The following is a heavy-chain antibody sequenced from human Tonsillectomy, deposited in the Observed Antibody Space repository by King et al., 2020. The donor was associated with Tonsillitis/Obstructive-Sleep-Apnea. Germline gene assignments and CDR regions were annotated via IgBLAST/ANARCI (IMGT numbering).Heavy chain of an antibody. CDR1: GGSVSSGDYY. V-gene: IGHV4-61*08. J-gene: IGHJ5*01. CDR2: IYYAGTI. CDR3: ARGGRGNWFDF. D-gene: IGHD3-10*01. Sequence: VQLQESGPGLVKPSETLSLTCTVSGGSVSSGDYYWSWIRQPPGKGLEWIGFIYYAGTINYNPSLRSRVSISIDTSKNQFSLRLSSVTAADTAVYYCARGGRGNWFDFWGQGTLVTVSS.